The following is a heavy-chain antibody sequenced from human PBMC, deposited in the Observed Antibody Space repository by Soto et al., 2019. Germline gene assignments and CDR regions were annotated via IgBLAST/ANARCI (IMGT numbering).Heavy chain of an antibody. CDR1: GFTLSSYT. CDR3: ERAAFRYSTVSALSH. CDR2: TGTSSRYI. Sequence: PGGSLRLSCVASGFTLSSYTMSWVRQAPGKGLEWVSSTGTSSRYIFYADSVRSRFTISRDNAKNSVYLQMDSLRADDTAVYYCERAAFRYSTVSALSHWGQGSLVTVYS. D-gene: IGHD4-4*01. J-gene: IGHJ4*02. V-gene: IGHV3-21*06.